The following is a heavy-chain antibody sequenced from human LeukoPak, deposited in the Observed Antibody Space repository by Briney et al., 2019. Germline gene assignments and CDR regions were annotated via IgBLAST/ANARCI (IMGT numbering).Heavy chain of an antibody. CDR1: GGSFSGYY. V-gene: IGHV4-34*01. J-gene: IGHJ4*02. CDR2: INHSGST. CDR3: ARSGETPYSDPTAWSFDY. Sequence: PSETLSLTCAVYGGSFSGYYWSWIRQPPGKGLEWIGEINHSGSTNYNPSLKSRVTISVDTSKNQFSLKLSSVTAADTAVYYCARSGETPYSDPTAWSFDYWGQGTLVTVSS. D-gene: IGHD4-17*01.